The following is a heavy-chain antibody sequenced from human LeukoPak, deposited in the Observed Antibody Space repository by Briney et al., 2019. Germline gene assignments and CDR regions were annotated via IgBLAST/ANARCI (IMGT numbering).Heavy chain of an antibody. D-gene: IGHD4-17*01. CDR3: ASCPRMTTVTSFDY. Sequence: GTSVKVSCKASGFTFTSSAMQWVRQARGQRLEWIGWIVVGSGNTNYAQKFQERVTITRDMSTSTAYMELSSLRSEDTAVYYCASCPRMTTVTSFDYWGQGTLVTVSS. J-gene: IGHJ4*02. CDR1: GFTFTSSA. CDR2: IVVGSGNT. V-gene: IGHV1-58*02.